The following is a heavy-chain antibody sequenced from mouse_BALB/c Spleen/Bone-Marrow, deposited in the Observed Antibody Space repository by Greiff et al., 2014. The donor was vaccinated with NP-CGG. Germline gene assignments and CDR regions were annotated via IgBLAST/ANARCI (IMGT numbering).Heavy chain of an antibody. CDR2: INPSTGYT. CDR3: ARSYGKNVDY. Sequence: QVQLKQSGAELAKPGAPVKMSCKASGYTFTSYWMHWVKQRPGQGLEWIGNINPSTGYTEYNQKFKDKATLTADKSSSTAYMQLNSLTSEDSAAYYCARSYGKNVDYWGQGTTLTVSS. CDR1: GYTFTSYW. J-gene: IGHJ2*01. V-gene: IGHV1-7*01. D-gene: IGHD2-1*01.